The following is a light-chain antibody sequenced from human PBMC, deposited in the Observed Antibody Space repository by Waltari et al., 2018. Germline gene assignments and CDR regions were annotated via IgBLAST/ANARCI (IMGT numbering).Light chain of an antibody. Sequence: SYELTQPPSVSVSPGQTATITCSGDKLGETDVFWFPRKPGQSPVMVIYQDYKRPSGIPERFSGSNSGNTATLTISGTQAMDEADYYCQAWDSSTLHVFGTGTKVTVL. V-gene: IGLV3-1*01. CDR2: QDY. J-gene: IGLJ1*01. CDR3: QAWDSSTLHV. CDR1: KLGETD.